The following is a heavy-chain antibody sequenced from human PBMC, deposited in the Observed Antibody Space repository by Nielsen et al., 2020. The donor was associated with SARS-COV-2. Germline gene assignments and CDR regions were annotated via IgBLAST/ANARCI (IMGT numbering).Heavy chain of an antibody. D-gene: IGHD1-26*01. CDR2: IIPILGIA. J-gene: IGHJ6*02. Sequence: SVKVSCKASGYTFTSYYMHWVRQAPGQGLEWMGRIIPILGIANYAQKFQGRVTITADKSTSTAYMELSSLRSEDTAVYYCARDWDSGSYYWGMDVWGQGTTATVSS. V-gene: IGHV1-69*04. CDR3: ARDWDSGSYYWGMDV. CDR1: GYTFTSYY.